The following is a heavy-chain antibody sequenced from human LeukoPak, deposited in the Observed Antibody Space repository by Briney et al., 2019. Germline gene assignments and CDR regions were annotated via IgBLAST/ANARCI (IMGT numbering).Heavy chain of an antibody. CDR3: ARDRYYDSSPDAFDI. Sequence: GGSLRLSCAASGFTFSSYGMHWVRQAPGKGLEWVAVISYDGSNKYYADSVKGRFTISRDNSKNTLYLQMNSLRAEDTAVYYCARDRYYDSSPDAFDIWGQGTMVTVSS. D-gene: IGHD3-22*01. CDR2: ISYDGSNK. CDR1: GFTFSSYG. J-gene: IGHJ3*02. V-gene: IGHV3-30*03.